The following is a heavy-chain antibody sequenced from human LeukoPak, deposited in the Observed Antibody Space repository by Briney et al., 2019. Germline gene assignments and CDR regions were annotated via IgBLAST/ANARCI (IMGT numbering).Heavy chain of an antibody. CDR3: AREVVPAAMYGSGGIFDY. D-gene: IGHD2-2*01. Sequence: SETLSLTCTVSGGSISSSSYYWGWIRQPPGKGLEWIGSIYYSGSTYYNPSLKSRVAISVDTSKNQFSLKLSSVTAADTAVYYCAREVVPAAMYGSGGIFDYWGQGTLVTVSS. V-gene: IGHV4-39*02. CDR2: IYYSGST. CDR1: GGSISSSSYY. J-gene: IGHJ4*02.